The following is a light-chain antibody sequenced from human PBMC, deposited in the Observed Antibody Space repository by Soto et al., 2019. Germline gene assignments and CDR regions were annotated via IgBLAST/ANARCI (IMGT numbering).Light chain of an antibody. CDR2: TED. CDR3: AVWDDRLSAWV. Sequence: QSVLTQPPSASGTPGQRVTISCSGSTSNIGSDYVYWFQQLPGTAPKLLIYTEDQRPSGGPARFSGSKSGNTASLAISGRRSEDEADYCCAVWDDRLSAWVFGGGTKLTVL. V-gene: IGLV1-47*02. CDR1: TSNIGSDY. J-gene: IGLJ3*02.